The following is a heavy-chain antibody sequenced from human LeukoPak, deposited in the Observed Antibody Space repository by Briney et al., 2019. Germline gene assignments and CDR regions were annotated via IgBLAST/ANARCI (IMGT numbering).Heavy chain of an antibody. CDR3: ARGPYDFWSGYNDY. V-gene: IGHV1-2*02. J-gene: IGHJ4*02. Sequence: GASVKVSCKASGYTFTGYFMHWVRQAPGQGLEGMGWINPNSGGTNYAQKFQGRVTMTRDTSISTAYMELSRLRSDDTAVYYCARGPYDFWSGYNDYWGQGTLVTVSS. CDR2: INPNSGGT. D-gene: IGHD3-3*01. CDR1: GYTFTGYF.